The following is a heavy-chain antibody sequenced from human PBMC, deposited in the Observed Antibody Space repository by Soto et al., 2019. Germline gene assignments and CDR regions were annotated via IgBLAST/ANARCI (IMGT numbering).Heavy chain of an antibody. CDR3: ARDRAYGWNACVNY. D-gene: IGHD1-1*01. CDR1: GYTFTGYY. Sequence: ASVKVSCKASGYTFTGYYMHWVRQAPRQGLEWMGWINPNSGGTNYTQKFQGRVTMTRDTSISTAYMELSRLTSDDTAVYYCARDRAYGWNACVNYWGQGARGTVSS. CDR2: INPNSGGT. V-gene: IGHV1-2*02. J-gene: IGHJ4*02.